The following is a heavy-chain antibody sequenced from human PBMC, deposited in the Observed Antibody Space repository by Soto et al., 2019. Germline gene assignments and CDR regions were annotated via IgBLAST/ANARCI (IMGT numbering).Heavy chain of an antibody. CDR2: INHSGNN. Sequence: TLSLTCVVSGGSFSTYYYNWIRQSPGKGLEWIGEINHSGNNNYSPSLKSRVTMSLDTSKNQFSLKLTSVTAADTAVYYCARGGSNDWQVAFDIWGQGTMVTVSS. CDR3: ARGGSNDWQVAFDI. D-gene: IGHD3-9*01. V-gene: IGHV4-34*01. CDR1: GGSFSTYY. J-gene: IGHJ3*02.